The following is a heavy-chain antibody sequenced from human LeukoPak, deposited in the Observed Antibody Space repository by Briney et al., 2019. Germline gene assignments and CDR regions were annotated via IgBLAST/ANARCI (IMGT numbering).Heavy chain of an antibody. CDR1: GGSISSSSYY. V-gene: IGHV4-39*01. CDR3: ARLPCGSTSCYGGFDY. D-gene: IGHD2-2*01. Sequence: SGPGLVKPSETLSLTCTVSGGSISSSSYYWGWIRQPPGKGLEWIGSIYYSGSTYYNPPLKSRVTISVDTSKNQFSLKLSSVTAADTAVYYCARLPCGSTSCYGGFDYWGQGTLVTVSS. CDR2: IYYSGST. J-gene: IGHJ4*02.